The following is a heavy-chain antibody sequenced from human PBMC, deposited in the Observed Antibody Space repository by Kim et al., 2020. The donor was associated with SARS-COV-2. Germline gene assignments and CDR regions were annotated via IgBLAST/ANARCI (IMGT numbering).Heavy chain of an antibody. J-gene: IGHJ2*01. CDR3: ARGSDYYDRQRNWYFDL. D-gene: IGHD3-22*01. CDR2: ISGSGGST. CDR1: GFTFSSYA. Sequence: GGSLRLSCAASGFTFSSYAMSWVRQAPGKGLEWVSAISGSGGSTYYADSATGRFTISRDNSKNTLSLQMNSLRAEDTAVYYCARGSDYYDRQRNWYFDLWGSGALVTVSS. V-gene: IGHV3-23*01.